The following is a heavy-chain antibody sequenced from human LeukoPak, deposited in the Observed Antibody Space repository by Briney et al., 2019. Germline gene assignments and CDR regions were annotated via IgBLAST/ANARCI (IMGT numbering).Heavy chain of an antibody. CDR1: GGSFSGYY. CDR3: ARGRYRSAAEY. Sequence: SETLSLTCAVYGGSFSGYYWSCIRQPPGKGLEWIGEINHSGSTNYNPSLKSRVTISVDTSKNQFSLKLSSVTAADTAVYYCARGRYRSAAEYWGQGTLVTVSS. V-gene: IGHV4-34*01. D-gene: IGHD2-15*01. CDR2: INHSGST. J-gene: IGHJ4*02.